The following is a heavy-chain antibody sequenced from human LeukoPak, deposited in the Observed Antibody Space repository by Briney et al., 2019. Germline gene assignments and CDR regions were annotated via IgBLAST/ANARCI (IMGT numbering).Heavy chain of an antibody. J-gene: IGHJ4*02. CDR2: IFWDGNQ. CDR3: AHRTYGPFHY. D-gene: IGHD2-8*01. Sequence: SGPTLVNPTQTLTLTCTTSRFSLSSEGVAVGWIRQPPGKALECLALIFWDGNQHYSPSLKNRLTLTRDTSKNQVVLTMANMDPVDTATYYCAHRTYGPFHYWGQGTLVTVSS. CDR1: RFSLSSEGVA. V-gene: IGHV2-5*02.